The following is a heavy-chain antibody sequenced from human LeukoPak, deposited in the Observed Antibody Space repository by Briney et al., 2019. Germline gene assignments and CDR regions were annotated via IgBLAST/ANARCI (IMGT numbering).Heavy chain of an antibody. V-gene: IGHV3-53*01. J-gene: IGHJ4*02. CDR2: IYRDGST. CDR1: GFTVSTNY. CDR3: AREGISGWAYFDY. Sequence: GGSLRLSWAASGFTVSTNYMSWVRQAPGEGLEWGSVIYRDGSTHYADSVKGRFTISRDNSKNTLYLQMNSLRSEGTAVYYCAREGISGWAYFDYWGQGTLVTFSS. D-gene: IGHD6-19*01.